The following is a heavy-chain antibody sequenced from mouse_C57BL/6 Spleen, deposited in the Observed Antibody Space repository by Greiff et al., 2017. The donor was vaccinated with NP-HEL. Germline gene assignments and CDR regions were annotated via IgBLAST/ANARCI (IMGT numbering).Heavy chain of an antibody. D-gene: IGHD4-1*01. CDR2: ISSGSSTF. V-gene: IGHV5-17*01. CDR3: ATNWAYYFDY. CDR1: GFTFSDYG. Sequence: DVHLVESGGGLVKPGGSLKLSCAASGFTFSDYGMHWVRQAPEKGLEWVAYISSGSSTFYYADTVKGRFTISRDNAKNTLFLQMTSLRSEDTAMYYCATNWAYYFDYWGQGTTLTVSS. J-gene: IGHJ2*01.